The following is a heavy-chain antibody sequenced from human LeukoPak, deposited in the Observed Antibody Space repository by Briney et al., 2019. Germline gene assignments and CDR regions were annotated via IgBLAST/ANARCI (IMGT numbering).Heavy chain of an antibody. CDR3: ARHIVVVPAALYQGGDAFDI. CDR2: INPNSGGT. CDR1: GYTFTGYY. Sequence: APVKVSCKASGYTFTGYYMHWVRQAPGQGLEWMGWINPNSGGTNYAQKFQGRVTMTRDTSISTAYMELSRLRSDDTAVYYCARHIVVVPAALYQGGDAFDIWGQGTMVTAPS. V-gene: IGHV1-2*02. J-gene: IGHJ3*02. D-gene: IGHD2-2*01.